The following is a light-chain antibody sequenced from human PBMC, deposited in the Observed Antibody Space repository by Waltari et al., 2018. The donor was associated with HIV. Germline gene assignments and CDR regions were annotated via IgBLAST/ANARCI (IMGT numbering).Light chain of an antibody. Sequence: QSVLTQPPSASGTPGQRVTIPCSGSSSNIGSNTVTWYQQLPGTAPKLLIYSNNLRPSGVPDGFSGSKSGTSASLAISGLQSEDEAEYYCAAWDDSLNGVVFGGGTKLTVL. V-gene: IGLV1-44*01. J-gene: IGLJ2*01. CDR3: AAWDDSLNGVV. CDR2: SNN. CDR1: SSNIGSNT.